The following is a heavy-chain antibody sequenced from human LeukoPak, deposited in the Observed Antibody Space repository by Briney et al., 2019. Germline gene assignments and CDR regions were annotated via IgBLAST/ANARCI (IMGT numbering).Heavy chain of an antibody. CDR3: TTSAYYYDSSGYLG. J-gene: IGHJ4*02. CDR2: IKSKTDGGTT. V-gene: IGHV3-15*01. D-gene: IGHD3-22*01. CDR1: GFTFSNAW. Sequence: GVSLRLSCAATGFTFSNAWTSWVGQAPGKGLEWGGRIKSKTDGGTTDYAAPVKGRFTISRDDSKNTLYLQMNSLKTEDTAVYYCTTSAYYYDSSGYLGWGQGTLVTVSS.